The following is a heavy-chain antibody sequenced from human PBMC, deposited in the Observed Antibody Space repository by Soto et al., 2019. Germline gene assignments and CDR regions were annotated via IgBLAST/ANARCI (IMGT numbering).Heavy chain of an antibody. V-gene: IGHV4-39*01. CDR1: GGSISSSSYY. Sequence: PSETLSLTCTVSGGSISSSSYYWGWIRQPPGKGLEWIGSIYYSGSTYYNPSLKSRVTISVDTSKNQFSLKLSSVTAADTAVYYCARLGMTTVTTHNFDPWGQGTLVTVSS. D-gene: IGHD4-4*01. CDR3: ARLGMTTVTTHNFDP. J-gene: IGHJ5*02. CDR2: IYYSGST.